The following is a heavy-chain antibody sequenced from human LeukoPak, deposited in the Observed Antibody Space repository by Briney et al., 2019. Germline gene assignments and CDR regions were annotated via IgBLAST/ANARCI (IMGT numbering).Heavy chain of an antibody. J-gene: IGHJ3*02. D-gene: IGHD3-10*01. Sequence: SETLSLTCTVSGGSISSYYWSWIRQPPVKGLEWIGYIDYSGRTNYNPSLKSRVTISVDTSKNQFSLKLRSVTAADTAVYYCARGGSGISNAFDIWGQGTMVTVSS. V-gene: IGHV4-59*01. CDR1: GGSISSYY. CDR3: ARGGSGISNAFDI. CDR2: IDYSGRT.